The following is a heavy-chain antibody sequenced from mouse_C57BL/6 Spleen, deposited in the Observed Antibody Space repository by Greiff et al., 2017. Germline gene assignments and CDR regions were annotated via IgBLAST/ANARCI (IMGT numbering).Heavy chain of an antibody. J-gene: IGHJ3*01. CDR3: ARYYSNPWCAY. CDR2: ISPGSGST. D-gene: IGHD2-5*01. V-gene: IGHV1-55*01. Sequence: QVQLQQPGAELVKPGASVKMSCKASGYTFTSYWITWVKQRPGQGLEWIGDISPGSGSTNYNEKFKSKATLTVDTSSSTAYMQLSSLTSEDSAVYYGARYYSNPWCAYWGQGTLVTVSA. CDR1: GYTFTSYW.